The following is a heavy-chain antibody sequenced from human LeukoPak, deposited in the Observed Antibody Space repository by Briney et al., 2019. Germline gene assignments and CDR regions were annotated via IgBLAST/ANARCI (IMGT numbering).Heavy chain of an antibody. CDR2: INPNSGGT. J-gene: IGHJ1*01. CDR3: ARDYYDSGGYSVEYFQH. Sequence: ASVKVSCKASGYTFTGYYMHWVRQAPGQGLEWMGWINPNSGGTNYAQKFQGRVSMTRDTSISTAYMELSRLRSDDTAVYYCARDYYDSGGYSVEYFQHWGQGTPVTVSS. D-gene: IGHD3-22*01. CDR1: GYTFTGYY. V-gene: IGHV1-2*02.